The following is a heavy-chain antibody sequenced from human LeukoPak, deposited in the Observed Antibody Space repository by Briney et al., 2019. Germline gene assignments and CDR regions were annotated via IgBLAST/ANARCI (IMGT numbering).Heavy chain of an antibody. Sequence: SQTLSLTCAVSSGSISSAAYSWSWIRQPPGKGLEWIGYIYHNGTTYYNPSLKSRVTISVDRSKNQFSLWLKSVTAADTAVYYCARASYSGYPPYYYGLGVWGKGTTVTVSS. V-gene: IGHV4-30-2*01. CDR1: SGSISSAAYS. CDR3: ARASYSGYPPYYYGLGV. D-gene: IGHD5-12*01. J-gene: IGHJ6*04. CDR2: IYHNGTT.